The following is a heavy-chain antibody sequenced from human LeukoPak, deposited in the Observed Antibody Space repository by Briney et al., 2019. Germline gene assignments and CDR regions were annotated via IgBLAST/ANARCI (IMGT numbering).Heavy chain of an antibody. D-gene: IGHD2-21*02. J-gene: IGHJ6*02. CDR1: GYTLTELS. CDR3: ARDRRVTAILDYGMDV. V-gene: IGHV1-18*01. CDR2: ISAYSGDT. Sequence: ASVKVSCKVSGYTLTELSMHWVRQAPGQGLEWMGWISAYSGDTNYVQKLQGRVTMTTDTSTSTAYMELRSLRSDDTAVYYCARDRRVTAILDYGMDVWGQGTTVTVSS.